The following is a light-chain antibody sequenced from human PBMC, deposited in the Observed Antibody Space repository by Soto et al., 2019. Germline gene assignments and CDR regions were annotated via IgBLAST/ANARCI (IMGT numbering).Light chain of an antibody. CDR2: EVS. J-gene: IGLJ3*02. V-gene: IGLV2-14*01. CDR1: SSDIGGYNY. CDR3: SAFTSSTTLA. Sequence: QSALTQPASVYGSPGQSITISCTGTSSDIGGYNYVSWYQQHPGKAPKLMIYEVSNRPSGVSNRFSGSKSGNAASLTISGLQAEDEADYYCSAFTSSTTLAFGGGTKLTVL.